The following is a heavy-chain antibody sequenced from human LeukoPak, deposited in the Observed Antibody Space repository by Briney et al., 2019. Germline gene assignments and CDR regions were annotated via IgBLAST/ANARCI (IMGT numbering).Heavy chain of an antibody. V-gene: IGHV5-51*01. J-gene: IGHJ4*02. CDR1: GYSFTHYS. CDR3: ARCSGSYFKSFVS. D-gene: IGHD1-26*01. Sequence: GESLKIYCQGPGYSFTHYSMRWERQMPGKGLEWMGIIYPGDSETRYSPSFQGQVIISADKSITTAYLQWSSLKDSEIAMYYCARCSGSYFKSFVSWGQGTLVTVSS. CDR2: IYPGDSET.